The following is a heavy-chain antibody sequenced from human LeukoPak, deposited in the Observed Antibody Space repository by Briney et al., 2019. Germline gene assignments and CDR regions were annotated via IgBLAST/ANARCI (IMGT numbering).Heavy chain of an antibody. D-gene: IGHD2-2*01. CDR3: ARDQYCSSTSCYSY. V-gene: IGHV3-48*04. CDR1: GFTLSSYR. Sequence: GGSLRLSCAASGFTLSSYRMNWVRQAPGKGLEWVSYISSSGSTIYYADSVKGRFTISRDNAKNSLYLQMNSLRAEDTAVYYCARDQYCSSTSCYSYWGQGTLVTVSS. CDR2: ISSSGSTI. J-gene: IGHJ4*02.